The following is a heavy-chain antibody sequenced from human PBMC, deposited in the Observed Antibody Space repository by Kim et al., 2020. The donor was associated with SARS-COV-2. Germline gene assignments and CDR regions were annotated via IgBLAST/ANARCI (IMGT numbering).Heavy chain of an antibody. J-gene: IGHJ2*01. D-gene: IGHD3-10*01. CDR2: ISGSGGST. V-gene: IGHV3-23*01. Sequence: GGSLRLSCAASGFTFSSYAMSWVRQAPGKGLEWVSAISGSGGSTYYADSVKGRFTISRDNSKNTLYLQMNSLRAEDTAVYYCAKGGLLWFLGVTWYFDLWGRGTLVTVSS. CDR3: AKGGLLWFLGVTWYFDL. CDR1: GFTFSSYA.